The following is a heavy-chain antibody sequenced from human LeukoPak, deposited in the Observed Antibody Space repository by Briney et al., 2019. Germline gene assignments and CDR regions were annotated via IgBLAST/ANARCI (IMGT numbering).Heavy chain of an antibody. CDR2: INHSGST. V-gene: IGHV4-34*01. Sequence: SETLSLTCAVYGGSFSGYYWSWIRQPPGKGLEWIGEINHSGSTNYNPSLKSRVTISVDTSKNQFSLKLSSVTAADTAVYYCARDSSGWFRKGFDYWGQGTLVTVPS. CDR3: ARDSSGWFRKGFDY. J-gene: IGHJ4*02. D-gene: IGHD6-19*01. CDR1: GGSFSGYY.